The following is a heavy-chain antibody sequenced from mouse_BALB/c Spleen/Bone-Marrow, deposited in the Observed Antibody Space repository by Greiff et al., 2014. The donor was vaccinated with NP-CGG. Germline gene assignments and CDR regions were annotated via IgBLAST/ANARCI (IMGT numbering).Heavy chain of an antibody. J-gene: IGHJ4*01. CDR3: ARSFAMDY. V-gene: IGHV1S135*01. CDR2: FDPYNGGT. CDR1: GYAFTNYN. Sequence: LQESGPELVKPGASVKVSCKASGYAFTNYNMYWVKQSHGKSLEWIGYFDPYNGGTSYNQKFKGKATLTVDKSSSTAYVHLNSLTSEDSAVYYCARSFAMDYWGQGTSVTVSS.